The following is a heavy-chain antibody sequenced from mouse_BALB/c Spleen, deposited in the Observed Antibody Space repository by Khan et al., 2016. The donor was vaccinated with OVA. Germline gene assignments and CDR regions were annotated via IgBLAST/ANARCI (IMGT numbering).Heavy chain of an antibody. CDR1: GSSLTSYG. Sequence: QVQLKESGPGLVAPSQSLSITCTVSGSSLTSYGVHWVRQPPGKGLEWLGIIWAGGSTNYNSALMSRLRISKANSKSQVFLKMNSLQTDDTAMYFCARSDGNYVEYFDVWGAGTTVTVSS. CDR2: IWAGGST. CDR3: ARSDGNYVEYFDV. D-gene: IGHD2-1*01. J-gene: IGHJ1*01. V-gene: IGHV2-9*02.